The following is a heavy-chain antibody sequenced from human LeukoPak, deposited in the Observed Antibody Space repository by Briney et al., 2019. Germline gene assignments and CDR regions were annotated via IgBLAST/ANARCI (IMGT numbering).Heavy chain of an antibody. J-gene: IGHJ5*02. V-gene: IGHV3-23*01. CDR3: AKDPYCSSTSCYPRGNWFDP. CDR1: GFTFSSYA. Sequence: AGGSLRLSCAASGFTFSSYAMSWVRQAPGKGLEWVSAISGSGGSTYYADSVKGRFTISRDNSKNTLYLQMNSLRAKDTAVYYCAKDPYCSSTSCYPRGNWFDPWGQGTLVTVSS. CDR2: ISGSGGST. D-gene: IGHD2-2*01.